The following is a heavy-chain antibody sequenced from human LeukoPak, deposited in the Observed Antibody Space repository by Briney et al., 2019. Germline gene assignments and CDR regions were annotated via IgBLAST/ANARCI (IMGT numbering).Heavy chain of an antibody. D-gene: IGHD3-10*01. J-gene: IGHJ5*02. CDR2: IKSKSDGGTT. Sequence: GGPLRLSCGASVFLFSDAWRMWVRQSPGEGVEWVRRIKSKSDGGTTDYTGAVRGRFSLSRDDSTNTLYLQMNSLKTADTGVYYCTTENFSSRTSYRGWFSWGQGTLVTVSS. CDR3: TTENFSSRTSYRGWFS. CDR1: VFLFSDAW. V-gene: IGHV3-15*01.